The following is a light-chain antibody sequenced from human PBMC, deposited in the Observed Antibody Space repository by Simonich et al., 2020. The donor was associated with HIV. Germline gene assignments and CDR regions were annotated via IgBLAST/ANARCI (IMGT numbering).Light chain of an antibody. CDR1: ALPKKY. Sequence: SYDLTQPPSVSVSPGQTARITCSGDALPKKYAYWYQQKPGQAPVVVMAKDTERPSGIPERFSGSSSGTTVTLTISGVQAEDEADYYCQSADYSGTVVFGGGTKLTVL. J-gene: IGLJ2*01. CDR3: QSADYSGTVV. CDR2: KDT. V-gene: IGLV3-25*03.